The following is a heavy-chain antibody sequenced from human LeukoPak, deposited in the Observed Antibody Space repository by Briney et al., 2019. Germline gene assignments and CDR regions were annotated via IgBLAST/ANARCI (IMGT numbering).Heavy chain of an antibody. CDR2: ISASGGGT. CDR1: GFTFNNYG. CDR3: ARAITVRAPFDY. J-gene: IGHJ4*02. V-gene: IGHV3-23*01. D-gene: IGHD4-17*01. Sequence: GGSLRLSCAASGFTFNNYGMSWVRQAPGKGLEWDCSISASGGGTYNADSEKGRFTISRDNSMNTLYLQMNSLRAEDTAVYYCARAITVRAPFDYWGQGTLVTVSS.